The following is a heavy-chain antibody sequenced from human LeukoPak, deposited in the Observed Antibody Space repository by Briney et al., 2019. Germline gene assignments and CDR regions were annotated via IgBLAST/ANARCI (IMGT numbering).Heavy chain of an antibody. CDR3: ARRDYSNYVRGVYF. CDR2: IYYSGST. J-gene: IGHJ4*02. CDR1: GGSISSYY. Sequence: PSETLSLTCTVSGGSISSYYWSWIRQPPGKGLEWIGYIYYSGSTYYNPSLKSRVTISVDTSKNQFSLKLSSVTAADTAVYYCARRDYSNYVRGVYFWGQGTLATVSS. D-gene: IGHD4-11*01. V-gene: IGHV4-59*08.